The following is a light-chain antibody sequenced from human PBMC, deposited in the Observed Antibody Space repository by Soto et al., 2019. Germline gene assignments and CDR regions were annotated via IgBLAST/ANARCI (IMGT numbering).Light chain of an antibody. CDR3: QNWGTGIEV. Sequence: QSVLTQSPSASASLGASVKLTCTLSSGHSSYTIAWHQQQPEKGPRYLMTLNSDGSHSKGDGIPDRCSGSSSGAERYLSISSLQSEDEADYYCQNWGTGIEVFGGGTKLTVL. V-gene: IGLV4-69*01. CDR2: LNSDGSH. J-gene: IGLJ3*02. CDR1: SGHSSYT.